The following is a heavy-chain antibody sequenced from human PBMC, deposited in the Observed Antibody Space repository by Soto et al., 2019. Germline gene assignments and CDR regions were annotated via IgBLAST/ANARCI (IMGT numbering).Heavy chain of an antibody. J-gene: IGHJ4*01. V-gene: IGHV3-53*01. CDR2: LYSGGTT. D-gene: IGHD1-26*01. Sequence: EVQLVESGGSFIQPGGSLRLSCAVSGFSVSRNFMSWIRQAPGKGLEWVSILYSGGTTYYTGCVEGRFTMSGDDSKNTVYLQMKSLRVEDTATYFDARVVLVGATPDYFDHGGQGALVTVS. CDR3: ARVVLVGATPDYFDH. CDR1: GFSVSRNF.